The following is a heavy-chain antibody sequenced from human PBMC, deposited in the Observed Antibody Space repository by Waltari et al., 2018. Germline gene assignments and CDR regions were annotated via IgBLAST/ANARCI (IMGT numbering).Heavy chain of an antibody. CDR3: ARASPPGDSSGWYQVDY. CDR1: GGSISSGGYY. J-gene: IGHJ4*02. D-gene: IGHD6-19*01. CDR2: IYYSGVT. Sequence: QVQLQESGPGLVKPSQTLSLTCTVSGGSISSGGYYWSWIRKHPGKGLAWIGYIYYSGVTYYNPSLKSLVTISVDTSKNQFSLKLSSVTAADTAVYYCARASPPGDSSGWYQVDYWGQGTLVTVSS. V-gene: IGHV4-31*01.